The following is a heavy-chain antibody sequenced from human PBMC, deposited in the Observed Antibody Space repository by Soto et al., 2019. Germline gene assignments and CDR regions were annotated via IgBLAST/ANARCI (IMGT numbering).Heavy chain of an antibody. V-gene: IGHV3-30-3*01. CDR3: ARDLLDHDSSGYYGHGSYFDY. D-gene: IGHD3-22*01. Sequence: PGGSLRLSCAASGFTLSSYAMHWVRQAPGKGLEWVAVISYDGSNKYYADSVKGRFTISRDNSKNTLYLQMNSLRAEDTAVYYCARDLLDHDSSGYYGHGSYFDYWGQGTLLPVSS. CDR1: GFTLSSYA. CDR2: ISYDGSNK. J-gene: IGHJ4*02.